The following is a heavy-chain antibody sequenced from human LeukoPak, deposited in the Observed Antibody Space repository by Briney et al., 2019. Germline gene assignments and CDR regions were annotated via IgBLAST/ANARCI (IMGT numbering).Heavy chain of an antibody. CDR1: GFTFSSYE. J-gene: IGHJ3*02. D-gene: IGHD3-22*01. V-gene: IGHV3-48*03. CDR3: AREDYYDGASWAFDI. Sequence: GGSLRLSCAASGFTFSSYEMNWVRQAPGKGLEWVSYISSSGSIIYYADSVKGRFTISRDNSKNTLYLQMNSLRAEDTAVYYCAREDYYDGASWAFDIWGQGTMVTVSS. CDR2: ISSSGSII.